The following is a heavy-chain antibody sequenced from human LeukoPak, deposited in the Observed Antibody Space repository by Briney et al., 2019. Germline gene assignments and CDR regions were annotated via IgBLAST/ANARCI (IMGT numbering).Heavy chain of an antibody. D-gene: IGHD6-13*01. Sequence: GGSLRLSCAASGFTFSDYYMSWIRHAPGKGLEWVSYISSSGSTIYYADSVKGRFTISRDNAKNSLYLQMNSLRAEDTAVYYCARETQIAAAGYFDYWGQGTLVTVSS. CDR1: GFTFSDYY. J-gene: IGHJ4*02. CDR3: ARETQIAAAGYFDY. V-gene: IGHV3-11*01. CDR2: ISSSGSTI.